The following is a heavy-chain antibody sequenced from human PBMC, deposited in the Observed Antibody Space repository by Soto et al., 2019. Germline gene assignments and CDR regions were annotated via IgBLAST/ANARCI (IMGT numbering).Heavy chain of an antibody. CDR3: AKARWGSYPQADAFDI. CDR1: GFTFSSYA. J-gene: IGHJ3*02. CDR2: ISGSGGST. Sequence: QPGGSLRLSCAASGFTFSSYAMSWVRQAPGKGLEWVSAISGSGGSTYYADSVKGRFTISRDNSKNTLYLQMNSLRAEDTAVYYCAKARWGSYPQADAFDIWGQGTMVTVSS. V-gene: IGHV3-23*01. D-gene: IGHD3-16*02.